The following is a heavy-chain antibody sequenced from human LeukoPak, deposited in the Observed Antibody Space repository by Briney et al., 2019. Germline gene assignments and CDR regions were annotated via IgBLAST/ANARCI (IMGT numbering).Heavy chain of an antibody. CDR1: RFTFSNYV. V-gene: IGHV3-30*18. J-gene: IGHJ4*02. CDR3: AKDPRRYSRTGGYFDY. Sequence: GGSLRLSCAASRFTFSNYVMHWVRQAPGKGLEWVAVISYDGSDKYYADSVKGRFTISRDNSKNTLYLQMNSLRAEDTAVYYCAKDPRRYSRTGGYFDYWGQGALVTVSS. CDR2: ISYDGSDK. D-gene: IGHD6-13*01.